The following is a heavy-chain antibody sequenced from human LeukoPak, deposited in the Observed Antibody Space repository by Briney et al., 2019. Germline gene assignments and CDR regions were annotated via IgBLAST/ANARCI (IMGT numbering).Heavy chain of an antibody. Sequence: GGPLRLSCEASGFIFSGYSMHWVRQAPGKGLEYVSVISPEGTTTYYTNSVKGRFTISRDNSKNTLYLQMGSLRDEDTAMYYCAREQPAGSTDYWGQGTLVTVSS. V-gene: IGHV3-64*01. CDR2: ISPEGTTT. CDR3: AREQPAGSTDY. CDR1: GFIFSGYS. J-gene: IGHJ4*02. D-gene: IGHD2-2*01.